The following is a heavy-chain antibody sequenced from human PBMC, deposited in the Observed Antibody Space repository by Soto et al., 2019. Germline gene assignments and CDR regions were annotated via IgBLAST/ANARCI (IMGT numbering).Heavy chain of an antibody. CDR2: IWYDGSNK. D-gene: IGHD3-22*01. V-gene: IGHV3-33*01. CDR3: ARGYDSSGYFDY. CDR1: GFTFSSYG. Sequence: EGSLRLSCAASGFTFSSYGMHWVRQAPGKGLEWVAVIWYDGSNKYYADSVKGRFTISRDNSKNTLYLQMNSLRAEDTAVYYCARGYDSSGYFDYWGQGTLVTVSS. J-gene: IGHJ4*02.